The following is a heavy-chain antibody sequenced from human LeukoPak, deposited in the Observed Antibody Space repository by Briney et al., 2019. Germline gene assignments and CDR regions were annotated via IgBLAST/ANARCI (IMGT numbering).Heavy chain of an antibody. V-gene: IGHV3-23*01. CDR2: ISGSGGST. Sequence: PGGSLRLSCAASGFSFPTYTMTWVRQAPGKGLEWVSAISGSGGSTYYADSVKGRFTISRDNSKNTLYLQMNSLRAEDTAVYYCAKSRRAGSSWYEYPLDNYYYYGMDVWGQGTTVTVSS. J-gene: IGHJ6*02. D-gene: IGHD6-13*01. CDR1: GFSFPTYT. CDR3: AKSRRAGSSWYEYPLDNYYYYGMDV.